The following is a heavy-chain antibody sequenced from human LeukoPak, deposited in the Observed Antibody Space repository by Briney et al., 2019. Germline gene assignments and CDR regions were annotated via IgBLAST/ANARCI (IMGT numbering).Heavy chain of an antibody. J-gene: IGHJ5*02. CDR2: FDPEDGET. Sequence: GASVKVSCKVSGYTLTELSMHWVRQAPGKGLEWMGGFDPEDGETIYAQKFQGRVTMTEDTSTDTAYMELSSLRSEDTAVYYCATSFNPAGIAVAVMNWFDPWGQGTLVTVSS. D-gene: IGHD6-19*01. CDR3: ATSFNPAGIAVAVMNWFDP. CDR1: GYTLTELS. V-gene: IGHV1-24*01.